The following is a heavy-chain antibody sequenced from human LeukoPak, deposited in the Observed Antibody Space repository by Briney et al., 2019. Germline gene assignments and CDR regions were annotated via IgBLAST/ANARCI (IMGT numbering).Heavy chain of an antibody. V-gene: IGHV3-74*03. Sequence: GGSLRLSCAASGFTFSSYWMHWVRQAPGKGLVWVSRINTDGSSTKYADSVKGRFTISRDNAKNSLYLQMNSLRAEDTVVYYCARGIVVVPAATDDAFDIWGQGTMVTVSS. J-gene: IGHJ3*02. CDR1: GFTFSSYW. CDR3: ARGIVVVPAATDDAFDI. CDR2: INTDGSST. D-gene: IGHD2-2*01.